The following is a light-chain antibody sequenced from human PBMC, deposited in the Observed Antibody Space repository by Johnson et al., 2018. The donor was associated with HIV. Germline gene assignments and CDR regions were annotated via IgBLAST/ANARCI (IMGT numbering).Light chain of an antibody. CDR2: EKN. V-gene: IGLV1-51*02. CDR3: GTWDSSLSAHYV. J-gene: IGLJ1*01. CDR1: SSNVGNNY. Sequence: QSVLTQPPSVSAAPGQKVTISCSGTSSNVGNNYVSWYQQFTGTAPKLLIYEKNKRPSGIPDRFSASKSGTSATLAITGLQTGDEADYYCGTWDSSLSAHYVFGTGTKVTVL.